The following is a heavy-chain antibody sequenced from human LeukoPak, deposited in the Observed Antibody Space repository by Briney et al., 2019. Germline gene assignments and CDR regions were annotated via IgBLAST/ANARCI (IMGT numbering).Heavy chain of an antibody. D-gene: IGHD6-13*01. CDR1: GGSISSGSYY. CDR3: ARVGVKQQLAYYFDY. J-gene: IGHJ4*02. Sequence: ASETLSLTCTVSGGSISSGSYYWSWIRQPAGKGLEWIGRIYTSGNTNYNPSLKSRVTISVDTSKNQFSLKLSSVTAADTAVYYCARVGVKQQLAYYFDYWGQGTLVTVSS. CDR2: IYTSGNT. V-gene: IGHV4-61*02.